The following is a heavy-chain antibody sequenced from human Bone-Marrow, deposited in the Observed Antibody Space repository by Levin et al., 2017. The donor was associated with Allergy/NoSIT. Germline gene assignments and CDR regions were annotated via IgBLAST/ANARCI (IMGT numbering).Heavy chain of an antibody. Sequence: SCAASGFTFTNYNMNWVRQAPGKGLEWVSSISSGSTYIYYADSVKGRFTISRDDAKNSLYLQMNSLRAEDTAVYFCARGYYYDSSGYYKTMYGMDVWGQGTTVTVSS. CDR1: GFTFTNYN. V-gene: IGHV3-21*01. J-gene: IGHJ6*02. CDR2: ISSGSTYI. CDR3: ARGYYYDSSGYYKTMYGMDV. D-gene: IGHD3-22*01.